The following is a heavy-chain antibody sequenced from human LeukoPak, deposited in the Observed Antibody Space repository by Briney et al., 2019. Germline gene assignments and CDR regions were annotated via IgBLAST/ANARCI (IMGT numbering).Heavy chain of an antibody. CDR2: INSDGSST. CDR3: ARDQKGIAARVSCSDY. Sequence: PGGSLRLSCAASGFTFSSYWMHWVRQAPGKGLVWVSRINSDGSSTSYADSVKGRFTISRDNAKNSLYLQMNSLRAEDTAVYYCARDQKGIAARVSCSDYWGQGTLVTVSS. J-gene: IGHJ4*02. D-gene: IGHD6-6*01. CDR1: GFTFSSYW. V-gene: IGHV3-74*01.